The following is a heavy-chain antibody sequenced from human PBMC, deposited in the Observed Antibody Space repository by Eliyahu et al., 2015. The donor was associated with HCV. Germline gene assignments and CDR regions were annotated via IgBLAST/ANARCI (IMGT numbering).Heavy chain of an antibody. V-gene: IGHV3-9*01. CDR1: GFTFXDYA. Sequence: EVQLVESGGGLVQPGRSLRLSCAASGFTFXDYAMXWVRQAPGKGLGWVSGISWNSGSIGYADSVKGRFTISRDNAKNSLYLQMNSLRAEDTALYYCAKANWRHEQLVPYYYYGMDVWGQGTTVTVSS. CDR2: ISWNSGSI. J-gene: IGHJ6*02. CDR3: AKANWRHEQLVPYYYYGMDV. D-gene: IGHD6-6*01.